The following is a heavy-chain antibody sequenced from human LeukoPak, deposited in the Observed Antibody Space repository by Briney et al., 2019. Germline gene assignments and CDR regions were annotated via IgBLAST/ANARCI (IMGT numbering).Heavy chain of an antibody. CDR2: IKQDGSEK. J-gene: IGHJ4*02. CDR3: AKEGD. Sequence: GSLRLSCAASGFTFSNNWMSWVRQAPGKGLEWVASIKQDGSEKYYVDSVKGRFTISRDNAKNSLFLRMHSLRAEDTAVYYCAKEGDWGQGALVTVSS. CDR1: GFTFSNNW. V-gene: IGHV3-7*01.